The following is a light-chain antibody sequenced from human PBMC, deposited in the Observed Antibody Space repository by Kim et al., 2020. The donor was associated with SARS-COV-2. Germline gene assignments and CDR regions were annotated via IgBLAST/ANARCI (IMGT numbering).Light chain of an antibody. J-gene: IGLJ7*01. V-gene: IGLV6-57*03. CDR3: QSYDSSNLAV. Sequence: TVTISCPRSGGSIASNYVQWYQQRPGSAPTTVIYEDNQRPSGVPDRFSGSIDSSSNSASLTISGLKTEDEADYYCQSYDSSNLAVFGGGTQLTVL. CDR2: EDN. CDR1: GGSIASNY.